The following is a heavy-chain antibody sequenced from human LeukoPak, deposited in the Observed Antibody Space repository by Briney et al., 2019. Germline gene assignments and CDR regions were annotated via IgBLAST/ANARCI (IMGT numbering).Heavy chain of an antibody. CDR2: ISGDGTET. J-gene: IGHJ4*02. CDR3: AKGGHYSFFDY. V-gene: IGHV3-23*01. D-gene: IGHD4-11*01. CDR1: GLVFRNYA. Sequence: GGSVRLSCTASGLVFRNYAMTWVRQAPSKGLEWVSTISGDGTETFYADSVKGRFTISRDNSKNTHYLQMSSLRAEDTGIYYCAKGGHYSFFDYWGQGTLVTVSS.